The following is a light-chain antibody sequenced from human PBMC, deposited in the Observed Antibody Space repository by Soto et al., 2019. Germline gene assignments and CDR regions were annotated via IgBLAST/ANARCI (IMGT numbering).Light chain of an antibody. V-gene: IGLV2-14*01. CDR3: ASYTRTTTLV. CDR1: ISDIGGYNF. J-gene: IGLJ2*01. Sequence: QSVLTQPASVSGSPGQSITISCTGTISDIGGYNFISWYQHHPGKAPKLVIYDVNNRPSGISYRFSGSKSGNTASLTISGRQAEDEVDYYCASYTRTTTLVFGGGTQLTVL. CDR2: DVN.